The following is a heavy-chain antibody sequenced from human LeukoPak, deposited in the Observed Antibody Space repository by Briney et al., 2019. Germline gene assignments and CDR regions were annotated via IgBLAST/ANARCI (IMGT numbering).Heavy chain of an antibody. Sequence: GGSLRLSCAASGFTFTSYWMHWVRQAPGKGLVWVSRINSDGSSTSYADSVKGRFTISRDNAKNMLYLQMNSLRAEDTAVYYCARAVEYSSSWYDYWGQGTLVTVSS. CDR3: ARAVEYSSSWYDY. D-gene: IGHD6-13*01. J-gene: IGHJ4*02. CDR2: INSDGSST. CDR1: GFTFTSYW. V-gene: IGHV3-74*01.